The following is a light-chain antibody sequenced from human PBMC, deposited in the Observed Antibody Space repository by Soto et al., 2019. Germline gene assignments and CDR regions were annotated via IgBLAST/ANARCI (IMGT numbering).Light chain of an antibody. Sequence: EIVLTQSPATLSWSPGERATLSCRASQSVSSSYLAWYQQKPGQAPRLLIYGASSRATGIPDRFSGSGSGTDFTLTISRLEPEDFAVYYCQQYGGSFRVFGPGTKVDIK. J-gene: IGKJ3*01. CDR1: QSVSSSY. CDR2: GAS. V-gene: IGKV3-20*01. CDR3: QQYGGSFRV.